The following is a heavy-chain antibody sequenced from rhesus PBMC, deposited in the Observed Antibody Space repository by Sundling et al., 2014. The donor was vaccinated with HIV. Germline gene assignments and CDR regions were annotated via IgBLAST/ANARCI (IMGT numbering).Heavy chain of an antibody. J-gene: IGHJ5-1*01. CDR3: ARIEFGDFDV. Sequence: QVQLQESGPGLVKPSETLSLTCAVSGGSISDSYYWNWIRQPPGKGLEWIGNIYGSSWTTYYNPSLKSRVTISKDTSKNQFSLKLSSVTAADTAVYYCARIEFGDFDVWGPGVLVTVSS. CDR2: IYGSSWTT. CDR1: GGSISDSYY. V-gene: IGHV4S9*01. D-gene: IGHD5-42*01.